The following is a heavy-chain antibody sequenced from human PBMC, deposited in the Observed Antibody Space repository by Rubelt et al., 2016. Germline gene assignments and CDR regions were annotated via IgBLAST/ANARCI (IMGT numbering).Heavy chain of an antibody. CDR3: ARDSGSRIFDY. CDR1: GGSISSGGYY. D-gene: IGHD2/OR15-2a*01. CDR2: IHYSGST. J-gene: IGHJ4*02. V-gene: IGHV4-31*03. Sequence: QVQLQESGPGLVKPSQTLSLTCTVSGGSISSGGYYWRWIRQHPGKGLEWIGYIHYSGSTYSNPSLKGRVTISVDTSKNQFSLKLSSVTAADTAVYYCARDSGSRIFDYWGQGTLVTVSS.